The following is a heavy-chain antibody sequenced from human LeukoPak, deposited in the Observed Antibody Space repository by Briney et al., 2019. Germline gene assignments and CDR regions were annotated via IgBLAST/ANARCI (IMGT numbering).Heavy chain of an antibody. D-gene: IGHD2-2*01. Sequence: GGSLRLSCAASGFSFSDYYMSWVRQAPGKGLEWVSYISSSGSTIYYADSVKGRFTISRDNAKNSLYLQMNSLRAEDTAVYYCARDVAEDIVVVPAAIGYYYMDVWGKGTTVTVSS. CDR1: GFSFSDYY. CDR3: ARDVAEDIVVVPAAIGYYYMDV. CDR2: ISSSGSTI. J-gene: IGHJ6*03. V-gene: IGHV3-11*04.